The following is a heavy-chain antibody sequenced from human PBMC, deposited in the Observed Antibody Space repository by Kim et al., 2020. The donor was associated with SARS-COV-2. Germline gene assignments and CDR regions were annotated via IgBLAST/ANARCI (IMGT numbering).Heavy chain of an antibody. Sequence: LKSRVTISVDTSKHQFSLKLSSVTAADTAVYYCARGTQMTTVFYYYGMDVWGQGTTVTVSS. V-gene: IGHV4-59*09. D-gene: IGHD4-17*01. CDR3: ARGTQMTTVFYYYGMDV. J-gene: IGHJ6*02.